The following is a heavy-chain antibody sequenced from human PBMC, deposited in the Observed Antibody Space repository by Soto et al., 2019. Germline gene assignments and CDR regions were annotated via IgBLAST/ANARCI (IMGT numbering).Heavy chain of an antibody. CDR1: GGSISSYY. CDR3: ARGMAYCGGDCYDY. CDR2: IYYSGST. D-gene: IGHD2-21*02. V-gene: IGHV4-59*01. J-gene: IGHJ4*02. Sequence: KPSETLSLTCTVSGGSISSYYWSWIRQPPGKGLEWIGYIYYSGSTNYNPSLKSRVTISVDTSKNQFSLKLSSVTAADTAVYYCARGMAYCGGDCYDYWGQGTLVTVSS.